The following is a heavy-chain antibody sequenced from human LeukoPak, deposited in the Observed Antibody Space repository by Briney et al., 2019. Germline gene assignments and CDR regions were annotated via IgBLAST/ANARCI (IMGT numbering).Heavy chain of an antibody. V-gene: IGHV1-2*02. D-gene: IGHD3-22*01. CDR1: GYTFTGYY. CDR2: INPNSGGT. J-gene: IGHJ4*02. Sequence: GASVKVSCKASGYTFTGYYMHWVRQAPGQGLEWMDWINPNSGGTNYVQKFQGRVTMTRDTSISTAYMELSRLRSDDTAVYYCARDSVRTSGYYYFDYWGQGTLVTVSS. CDR3: ARDSVRTSGYYYFDY.